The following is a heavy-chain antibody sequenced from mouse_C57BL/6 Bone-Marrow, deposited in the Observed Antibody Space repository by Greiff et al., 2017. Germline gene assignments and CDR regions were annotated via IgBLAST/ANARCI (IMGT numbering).Heavy chain of an antibody. D-gene: IGHD1-1*01. V-gene: IGHV1-5*01. CDR1: GYTFTSYW. CDR2: IYPGNSDT. J-gene: IGHJ4*01. CDR3: TRFATVVDDAMDY. Sequence: VQLQQSGTVLARPGASVKMSCKTSGYTFTSYWMHWVKQRPGQGLEWIGAIYPGNSDTSYNQKFKGKAKLTAVTSASTAYMELSSLTNEDSAVDYCTRFATVVDDAMDYWGQGTSVTVSS.